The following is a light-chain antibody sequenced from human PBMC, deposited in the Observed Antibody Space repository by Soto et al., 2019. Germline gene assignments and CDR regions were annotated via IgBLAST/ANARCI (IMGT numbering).Light chain of an antibody. J-gene: IGLJ1*01. Sequence: SYELTQPPSVSVAPGQTARITCGGNNNGSKNVHWYQQKPGRAPVLVVYDDSDRPSGIPERFSGSNSGNTATLTISRVEAGDEADCYCQVWDSSTDHLYVFGPGTKLTVL. CDR3: QVWDSSTDHLYV. CDR2: DDS. V-gene: IGLV3-21*02. CDR1: NNGSKN.